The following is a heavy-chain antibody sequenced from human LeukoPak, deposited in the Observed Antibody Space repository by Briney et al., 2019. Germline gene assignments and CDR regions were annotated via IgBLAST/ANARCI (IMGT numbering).Heavy chain of an antibody. Sequence: GASVKVSCKASGYTFTSYYMHWVRQAPGQGLEWMGIINPSGGSTSYAQKFQGRVTMTRDMSTSTVYMELSSLRSEDTAVYYCASGNVDTAMVSFMDVWGKGTTDTVSS. D-gene: IGHD5-18*01. CDR1: GYTFTSYY. CDR3: ASGNVDTAMVSFMDV. CDR2: INPSGGST. J-gene: IGHJ6*03. V-gene: IGHV1-46*01.